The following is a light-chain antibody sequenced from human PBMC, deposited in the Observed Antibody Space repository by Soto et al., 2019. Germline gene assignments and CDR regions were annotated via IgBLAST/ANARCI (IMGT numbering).Light chain of an antibody. CDR1: SSNIGSNT. CDR2: SNN. Sequence: QSVLTQPPSASGTPGQRVTISCSGSSSNIGSNTVNWYQQLPGTAPKLLIYSNNQRPSGVPDRFSGSKSGTSASLAISGLQSEDEAEYYCAAWDASLNGRVVFGGGTKLTVL. CDR3: AAWDASLNGRVV. V-gene: IGLV1-44*01. J-gene: IGLJ2*01.